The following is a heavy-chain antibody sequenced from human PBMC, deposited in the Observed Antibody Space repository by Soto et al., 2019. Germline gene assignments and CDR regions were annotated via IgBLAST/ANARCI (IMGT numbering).Heavy chain of an antibody. D-gene: IGHD3-3*01. V-gene: IGHV3-23*01. J-gene: IGHJ4*02. Sequence: PGGSLRLSCAASGFTFSSYAMSWVRQAPGKGLEWVSAISGSGGSTYYADSVKGRFTISRDNSKNTLYLQMNSLRAEDTAVYYCAKDYYDFWRGPSPFDYWGQGTLVTVSS. CDR3: AKDYYDFWRGPSPFDY. CDR2: ISGSGGST. CDR1: GFTFSSYA.